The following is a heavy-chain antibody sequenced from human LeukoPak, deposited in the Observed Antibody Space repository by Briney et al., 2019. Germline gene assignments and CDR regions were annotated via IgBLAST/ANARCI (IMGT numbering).Heavy chain of an antibody. CDR3: ARETYSSSSSFDY. CDR1: GYTFTSYG. J-gene: IGHJ4*02. V-gene: IGHV1-69*13. CDR2: IIPIFGTA. Sequence: ASVKVSCKASGYTFTSYGISWVRQAPGQGLEWMGGIIPIFGTANYAQKFQGRVTITADESTSTAYMELSSLRSEDTAAYYCARETYSSSSSFDYWGQGTLVTVSS. D-gene: IGHD6-6*01.